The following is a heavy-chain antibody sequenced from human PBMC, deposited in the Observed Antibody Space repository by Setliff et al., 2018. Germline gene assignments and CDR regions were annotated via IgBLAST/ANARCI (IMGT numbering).Heavy chain of an antibody. CDR1: GGSISSSY. CDR3: ARGIAARPDYYYYYYMDV. Sequence: SETLSLTCSVSGGSISSSYWTWIRQPPGKGLEWIGYIYTSGSTNYNPSLKSRVTISVDTSKNQFSLKLSSVTAADTAVYYCARGIAARPDYYYYYYMDVWGKGTTVTVSS. V-gene: IGHV4-4*08. J-gene: IGHJ6*03. CDR2: IYTSGST. D-gene: IGHD6-6*01.